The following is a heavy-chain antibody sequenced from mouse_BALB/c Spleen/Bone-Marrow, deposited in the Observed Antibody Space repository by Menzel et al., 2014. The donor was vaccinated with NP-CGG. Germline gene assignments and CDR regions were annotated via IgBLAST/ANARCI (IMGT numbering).Heavy chain of an antibody. CDR1: GFTFSSFG. Sequence: EVKLQESGGGLVQPGGSRKLSCAASGFTFSSFGMHWVRQAPEKGLEWVAYISSGSSTIYYADTVKGRFTISRDNPKNTLFLQMTNLRSEDTAMYYCTRKGALITHYYAMDYWGQGTSVTVSS. CDR2: ISSGSSTI. J-gene: IGHJ4*01. CDR3: TRKGALITHYYAMDY. D-gene: IGHD2-4*01. V-gene: IGHV5-17*02.